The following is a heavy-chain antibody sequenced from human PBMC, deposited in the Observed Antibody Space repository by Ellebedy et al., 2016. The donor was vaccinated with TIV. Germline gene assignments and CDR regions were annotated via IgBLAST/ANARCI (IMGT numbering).Heavy chain of an antibody. V-gene: IGHV4-59*01. J-gene: IGHJ4*02. Sequence: MPSETLSLTCTVSGGSISSYYWSWIRQPPGKGLEWIGYIYYSGSTNYNPSLKSRVTISVDTSKNQFSLKLSSVTAADTAVYYCARSDGWSPFDYWGQGTLVTVSS. CDR1: GGSISSYY. CDR2: IYYSGST. CDR3: ARSDGWSPFDY. D-gene: IGHD5-24*01.